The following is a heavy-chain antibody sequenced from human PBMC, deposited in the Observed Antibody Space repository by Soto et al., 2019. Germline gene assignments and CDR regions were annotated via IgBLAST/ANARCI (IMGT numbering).Heavy chain of an antibody. V-gene: IGHV1-69*06. D-gene: IGHD1-26*01. Sequence: QVQLVQSGAEVKKPGSSVKVSCKASGGTFSSYAISWVRQAPGQGLEWMGGIIPIFGTANYAQKLQGRVTITADKSTSTAYMELSSLRSEDTAVYYCAREGDSGSYHNWFDPWGQGTLVTVSS. J-gene: IGHJ5*02. CDR1: GGTFSSYA. CDR2: IIPIFGTA. CDR3: AREGDSGSYHNWFDP.